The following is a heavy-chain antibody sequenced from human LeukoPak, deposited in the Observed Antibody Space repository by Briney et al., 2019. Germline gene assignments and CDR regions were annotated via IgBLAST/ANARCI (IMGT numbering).Heavy chain of an antibody. Sequence: ASVTVSCKASGYTFTGYYMHWVRQAPGQGLEWMGWINPNSGGTNYAQKFQGRVTMTRDTSISTAYMELSRLRSDDTAVYYCAYGSSSWNYYYYYYMDVWGKGTTVTISS. CDR3: AYGSSSWNYYYYYYMDV. D-gene: IGHD6-13*01. CDR1: GYTFTGYY. V-gene: IGHV1-2*02. J-gene: IGHJ6*03. CDR2: INPNSGGT.